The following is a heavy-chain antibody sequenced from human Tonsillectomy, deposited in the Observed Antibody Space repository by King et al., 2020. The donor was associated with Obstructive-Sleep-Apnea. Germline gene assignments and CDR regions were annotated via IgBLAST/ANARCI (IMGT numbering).Heavy chain of an antibody. CDR1: GISFGNYD. Sequence: VQLVESGGGLVQPGGSLRLSCAASGISFGNYDMSWVRQAPGKGLDWVSSISDSGDNTNYADPVRGRFTISRDNSKNTLFLQMHSLRAEDTAVYYWAKVSKGFDRLGDFFYGMDVWGQGTTVTVSS. V-gene: IGHV3-23*04. CDR2: ISDSGDNT. CDR3: AKVSKGFDRLGDFFYGMDV. J-gene: IGHJ6*02. D-gene: IGHD3-9*01.